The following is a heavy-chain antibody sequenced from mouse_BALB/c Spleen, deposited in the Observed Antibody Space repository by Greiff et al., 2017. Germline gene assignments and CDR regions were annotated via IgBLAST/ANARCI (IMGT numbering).Heavy chain of an antibody. V-gene: IGHV5-17*02. CDR2: ISSSSSTI. CDR1: GFTFSSFG. D-gene: IGHD2-1*01. J-gene: IGHJ4*01. CDR3: ARLYYCNYGGYAMDY. Sequence: VQPVASGGGLVQPGGSRKLSRAASGFTFSSFGMHWVRPAPEKGLEWVAYISSSSSTIYYADTIKGQFTISSDNPKNTLFLQMTGLRSEDTAMYDCARLYYCNYGGYAMDYWGQGTSVTVSS.